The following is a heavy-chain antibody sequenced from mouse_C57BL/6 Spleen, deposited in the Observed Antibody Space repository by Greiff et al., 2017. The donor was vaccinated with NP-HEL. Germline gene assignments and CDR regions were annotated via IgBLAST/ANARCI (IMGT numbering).Heavy chain of an antibody. Sequence: VQLQQPGAELVRPGSSVKLSCKASGYTFTSYWMHWVKQRPIQGLEWIGNIDPSDSETHYNQKFKDKATLTVDKSTSTAYMQLRSLASEDSAVYYCARMGEPFDDWGQGTTLTVYS. CDR3: ARMGEPFDD. J-gene: IGHJ2*01. V-gene: IGHV1-52*01. D-gene: IGHD2-3*01. CDR2: IDPSDSET. CDR1: GYTFTSYW.